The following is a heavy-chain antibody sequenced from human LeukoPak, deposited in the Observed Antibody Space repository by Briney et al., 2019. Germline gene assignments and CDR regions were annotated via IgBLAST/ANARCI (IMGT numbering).Heavy chain of an antibody. CDR1: GYTFTGYY. J-gene: IGHJ1*01. CDR2: TNPNSGGT. D-gene: IGHD3-22*01. V-gene: IGHV1-2*06. Sequence: VASVKVSCKASGYTFTGYYMHWVRQAPGQGLEWMGRTNPNSGGTNYAQKFQGRVTMTRDTSISTAYMELSRLRSDDTAVYYCARSRNDSSGYYPRPFQHWGQGTLVTVSS. CDR3: ARSRNDSSGYYPRPFQH.